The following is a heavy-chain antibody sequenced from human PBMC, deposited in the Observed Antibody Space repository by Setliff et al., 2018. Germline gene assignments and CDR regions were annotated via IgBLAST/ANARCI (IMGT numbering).Heavy chain of an antibody. J-gene: IGHJ4*02. CDR1: GGSISSSSYY. D-gene: IGHD6-13*01. CDR2: IYYSGST. V-gene: IGHV4-39*01. Sequence: SETLSLTCTVSGGSISSSSYYWGWIRQPPGKGLEWIGSIYYSGSTYYNPSLKSRVTIFVDTSKNQFSLKLSSVTAADTAVYYCASPGIAAGTLRHPDYWGQGTLVTVSS. CDR3: ASPGIAAGTLRHPDY.